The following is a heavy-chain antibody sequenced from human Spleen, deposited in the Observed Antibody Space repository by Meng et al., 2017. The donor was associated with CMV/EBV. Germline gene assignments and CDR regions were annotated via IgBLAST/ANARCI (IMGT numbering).Heavy chain of an antibody. CDR2: ISGSGGST. J-gene: IGHJ4*02. D-gene: IGHD6-6*01. Sequence: GESLKISCAASGFTFSSYDMHWVRQATGKGLEWVSAISGSGGSTYYADSVKGRFTISRDNSKNTLYLQMNSLRAEDTAVYYCASQKQLVYYWGQGTLVTVSS. CDR1: GFTFSSYD. CDR3: ASQKQLVYY. V-gene: IGHV3-23*01.